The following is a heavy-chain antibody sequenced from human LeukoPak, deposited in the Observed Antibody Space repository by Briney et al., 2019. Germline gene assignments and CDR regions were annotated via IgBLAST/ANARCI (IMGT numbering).Heavy chain of an antibody. CDR2: INSDGSST. D-gene: IGHD6-13*01. J-gene: IGHJ6*02. CDR1: GFTFSSYW. V-gene: IGHV3-74*01. Sequence: GGSLRLSCAASGFTFSSYWMHWVRQAPGKGLVWVSRINSDGSSTSYADSVKGRFTISRDNAKNTLYLQMNSLRAEDTAVYYCARVTSSGWYKQDGMDVWGQGTTVTVSS. CDR3: ARVTSSGWYKQDGMDV.